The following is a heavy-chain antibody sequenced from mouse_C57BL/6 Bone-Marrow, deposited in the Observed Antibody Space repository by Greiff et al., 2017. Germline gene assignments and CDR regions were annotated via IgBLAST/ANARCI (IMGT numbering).Heavy chain of an antibody. J-gene: IGHJ1*03. V-gene: IGHV1-59*01. CDR3: ARSGSHYYGSPWRV. Sequence: QVQLQQPGAELVRPGTSVKLSCKASGYTFTSYWMHWVKQRPGQGLEWIGVIDPSDSYTNYNPKFKGKATLTVDTSSSTAYMQLSSLTSADSAVYYCARSGSHYYGSPWRVWGTGTTVTVSS. CDR1: GYTFTSYW. D-gene: IGHD1-1*01. CDR2: IDPSDSYT.